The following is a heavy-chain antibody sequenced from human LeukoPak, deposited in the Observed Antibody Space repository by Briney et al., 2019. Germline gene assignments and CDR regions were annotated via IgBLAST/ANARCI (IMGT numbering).Heavy chain of an antibody. CDR2: IWYDGSNK. CDR1: GFTFSSYG. D-gene: IGHD3-10*01. V-gene: IGHV3-33*06. CDR3: AKSYHYYGSSIDY. Sequence: GGSVRLFCAASGFTFSSYGMHWVGQAPGKGREWVAVIWYDGSNKYYAGSVKGRFTISRDNSKNTLYLQMNSLRAEDTAVYYCAKSYHYYGSSIDYWGQGTLVTVSS. J-gene: IGHJ4*02.